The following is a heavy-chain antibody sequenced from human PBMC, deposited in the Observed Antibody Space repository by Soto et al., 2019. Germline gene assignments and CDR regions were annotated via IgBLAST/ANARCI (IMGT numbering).Heavy chain of an antibody. CDR2: ISYDGSNK. Sequence: QVQLVESGGGVVQPGRSLRLSCAASGFTFSSYAMHWVRQAPGKGLEWVAVISYDGSNKYYADSVKGRFTISRDNSKNTLYLQMNSLRAEDTAVYYCARDSGGFDYWGQGTLVTGSS. V-gene: IGHV3-30-3*01. D-gene: IGHD2-15*01. J-gene: IGHJ4*02. CDR1: GFTFSSYA. CDR3: ARDSGGFDY.